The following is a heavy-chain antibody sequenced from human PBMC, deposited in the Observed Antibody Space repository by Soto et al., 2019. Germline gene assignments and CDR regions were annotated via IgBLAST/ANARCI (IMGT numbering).Heavy chain of an antibody. CDR3: ARAGWFAEGYFDF. Sequence: ASVKVSCKVSGFTFVMYVLHWLREAAGQGLAWLAWFNAGKGHTTYSQKFQGRVTITRDTSERTVYMELRSLRFEDTATYYCARAGWFAEGYFDFWGQRTPVTVSS. CDR2: FNAGKGHT. D-gene: IGHD3-10*01. V-gene: IGHV1-3*01. CDR1: GFTFVMYV. J-gene: IGHJ4*02.